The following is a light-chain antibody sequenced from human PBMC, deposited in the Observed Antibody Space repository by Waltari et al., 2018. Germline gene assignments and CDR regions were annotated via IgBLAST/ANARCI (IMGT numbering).Light chain of an antibody. CDR1: RSNIGSNH. V-gene: IGLV1-47*01. CDR2: GNN. J-gene: IGLJ2*01. CDR3: AAWDDSLSGSVV. Sequence: QSVLTQPPSASVPPGQRVTIPCSGSRSNIGSNHVHWYQQLPGTTPKLLIYGNNQRPSGVPDRFSGSKSGTSASLAICGLRSEDEADYYCAAWDDSLSGSVVFGGGTKLTVL.